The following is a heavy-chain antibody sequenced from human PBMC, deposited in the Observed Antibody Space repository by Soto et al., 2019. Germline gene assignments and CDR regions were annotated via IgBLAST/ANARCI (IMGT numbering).Heavy chain of an antibody. J-gene: IGHJ4*02. CDR1: GGTFSSYA. CDR2: INPNGGST. D-gene: IGHD6-25*01. V-gene: IGHV1-46*03. Sequence: ASVKVSCKASGGTFSSYAISLVRQAPGQGLEWMGIINPNGGSTNYAHNFQGRVTITRDTSTSTVYTDLSSLRSEDTAVYYCARGLGSGDYWGRGTLVTVSS. CDR3: ARGLGSGDY.